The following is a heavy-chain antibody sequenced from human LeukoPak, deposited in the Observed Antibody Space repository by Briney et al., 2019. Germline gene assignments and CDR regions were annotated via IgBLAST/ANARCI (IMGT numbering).Heavy chain of an antibody. CDR1: GGSISSSSYY. CDR3: AKSGGYGLIDY. V-gene: IGHV4-39*01. Sequence: PSETLSLTCTVSGGSISSSSYYWGWIRQPPGKGLEWIGNIYSSGSTYYNASLQSRFTISIETSKNQISLRLNSVTAADTAMYYCAKSGGYGLIDYWGQGTLVTVSS. D-gene: IGHD1-26*01. J-gene: IGHJ4*02. CDR2: IYSSGST.